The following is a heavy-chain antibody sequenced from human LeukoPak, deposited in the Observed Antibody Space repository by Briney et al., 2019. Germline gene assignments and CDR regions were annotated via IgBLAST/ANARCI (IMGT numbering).Heavy chain of an antibody. J-gene: IGHJ4*02. D-gene: IGHD4-17*01. CDR1: GFTFSNYW. Sequence: GGSLRLSCAASGFTFSNYWMSWVRQAPGKGLEWVAVIKEDGSEKYYVDSVKGRFTISRDNAKNSLYLQMNSLRAEDTAVYYCARDQAYGVGDYWGQGTLVTVSS. CDR3: ARDQAYGVGDY. CDR2: IKEDGSEK. V-gene: IGHV3-7*01.